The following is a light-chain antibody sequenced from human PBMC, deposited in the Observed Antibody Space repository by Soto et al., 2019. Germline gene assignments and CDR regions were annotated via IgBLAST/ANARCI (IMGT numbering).Light chain of an antibody. CDR1: QSVLYSSNNKNY. J-gene: IGKJ1*01. CDR3: QQYYSTPWT. Sequence: DIVMTQSPDSLAVSLGERATINCKSSQSVLYSSNNKNYLAWYQQKPGQPPKLLIYWASTRESGVPDRFSGSGSWTDFTLTISSLQAEDGAVDYCQQYYSTPWTFGQGTKVEIK. CDR2: WAS. V-gene: IGKV4-1*01.